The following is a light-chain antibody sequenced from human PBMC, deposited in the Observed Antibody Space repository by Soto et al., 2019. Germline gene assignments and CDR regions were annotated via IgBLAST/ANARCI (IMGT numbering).Light chain of an antibody. CDR1: QSVSSY. CDR3: QQYNNWPRT. Sequence: EILMTHSPSTLSVSPGTRVTLSGSASQSVSSYLAWYQQKPGQPPRLLIYGASTRATGIPARFSGSGSGTEFTLTISSLQSEDFAVYYCQQYNNWPRTFGQGTKVDIK. J-gene: IGKJ1*01. V-gene: IGKV3-15*01. CDR2: GAS.